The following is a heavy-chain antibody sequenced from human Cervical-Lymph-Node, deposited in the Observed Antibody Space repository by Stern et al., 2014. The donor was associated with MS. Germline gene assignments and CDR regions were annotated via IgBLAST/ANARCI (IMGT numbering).Heavy chain of an antibody. CDR3: ARDYEDTSMLFDH. CDR1: GFTFSSYG. D-gene: IGHD2-8*01. CDR2: ISYDGNHK. V-gene: IGHV3-30*03. J-gene: IGHJ4*02. Sequence: VQLVASGGAVVQPGRSLRLSCAASGFTFSSYGMHWVRQAPGTGLEWVTVISYDGNHKYYAASVKGRFTISRDNSKNTLHLQMNSVTPDDTAIYYCARDYEDTSMLFDHWGQGTLVTVSS.